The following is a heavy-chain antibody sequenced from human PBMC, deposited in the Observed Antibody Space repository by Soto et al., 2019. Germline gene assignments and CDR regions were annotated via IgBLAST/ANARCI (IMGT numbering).Heavy chain of an antibody. V-gene: IGHV3-7*01. J-gene: IGHJ5*02. Sequence: PGGSLRLSCATSGFTFSSYEMNWVRQAPGKGLEWMANIKQDGSEKYYVDSVKGRFTISRDNAKNSLYLQMNSLRAEDTAVYYCARSSGGVFGIIIEGSNWLAPWGQGSLVTVSA. D-gene: IGHD3-16*02. CDR2: IKQDGSEK. CDR3: ARSSGGVFGIIIEGSNWLAP. CDR1: GFTFSSYE.